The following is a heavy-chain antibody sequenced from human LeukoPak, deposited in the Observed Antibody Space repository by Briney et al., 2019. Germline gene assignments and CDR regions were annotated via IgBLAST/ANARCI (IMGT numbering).Heavy chain of an antibody. J-gene: IGHJ5*02. CDR1: GYTFTGYY. Sequence: ASVKVSCKASGYTFTGYYMHWVRQAPGQGLEWMGWINPNSGGTNYAQKFQGRVTMTRDTSISTAYMELSRLRSDDTAVYYCARESYGDYRSFNWFDPWGQGTLVTVSS. D-gene: IGHD4-17*01. CDR3: ARESYGDYRSFNWFDP. CDR2: INPNSGGT. V-gene: IGHV1-2*02.